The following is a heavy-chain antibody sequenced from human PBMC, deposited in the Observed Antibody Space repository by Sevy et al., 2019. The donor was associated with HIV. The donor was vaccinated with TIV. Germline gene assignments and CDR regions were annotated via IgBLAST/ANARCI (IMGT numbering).Heavy chain of an antibody. J-gene: IGHJ4*02. CDR3: AREAGSNYYGQIDY. Sequence: ASVVSCKASGYTFTDYYMHWVRQAPGQGLEWMGRINPYSGDTKYAQKFQGRVTMTRDTSISTAYMVLSGLRFDDTAVYYCAREAGSNYYGQIDYWGQGSLVTVS. D-gene: IGHD4-4*01. CDR1: GYTFTDYY. V-gene: IGHV1-2*06. CDR2: INPYSGDT.